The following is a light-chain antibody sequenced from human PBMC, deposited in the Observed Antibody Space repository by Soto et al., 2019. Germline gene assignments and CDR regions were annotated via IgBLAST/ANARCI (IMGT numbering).Light chain of an antibody. CDR3: QQYNNWPFT. CDR2: GAS. V-gene: IGKV3-15*01. J-gene: IGKJ4*01. CDR1: QSVSSS. Sequence: EIVMTQSPATLSVSPGERATLSCRASQSVSSSLAWYQQKPGQAPRLLIYGASTRATGIPARFSGSGSGTEFTLTISSLQSEDFAVYYCQQYNNWPFTFGGGTKV.